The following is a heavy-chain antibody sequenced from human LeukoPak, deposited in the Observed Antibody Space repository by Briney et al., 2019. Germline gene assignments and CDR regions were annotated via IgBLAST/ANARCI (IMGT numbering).Heavy chain of an antibody. D-gene: IGHD3-3*01. V-gene: IGHV3-30-3*01. CDR2: ISYDGSNK. Sequence: PGRSLRLSCAASGFTFSSYAMHWVRRAPGKGLEWVAVISYDGSNKYYADSVKGRFTISRDNSKNTLYLQMNSLRAEDTAVYYCAKDLNGRSGYYDFWSGLDYWGQGTLVTVSS. CDR3: AKDLNGRSGYYDFWSGLDY. CDR1: GFTFSSYA. J-gene: IGHJ4*02.